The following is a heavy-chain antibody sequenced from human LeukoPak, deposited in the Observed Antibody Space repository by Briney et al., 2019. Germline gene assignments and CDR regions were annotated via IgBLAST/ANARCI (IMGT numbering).Heavy chain of an antibody. J-gene: IGHJ3*01. CDR2: TYYRSKWYN. CDR3: ARGGGAFNV. CDR1: GDSVSSNSTG. D-gene: IGHD3-16*01. Sequence: SETLSLTCAISGDSVSSNSTGWNWIRQSPSRGLEWLGRTYYRSKWYNDYAVSVKSRITINPDTSKNQFSLQLNSVTPEDTAVYYCARGGGAFNVWGQGTMVTVSS. V-gene: IGHV6-1*01.